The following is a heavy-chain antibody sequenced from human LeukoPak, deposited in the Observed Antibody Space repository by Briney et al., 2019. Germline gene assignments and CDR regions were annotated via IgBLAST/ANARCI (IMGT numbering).Heavy chain of an antibody. CDR1: GFTSTSYW. CDR3: AREDWGPRFDP. V-gene: IGHV3-7*05. D-gene: IGHD7-27*01. J-gene: IGHJ5*02. Sequence: GGSMLLSCADSGFTSTSYWMTWVRQAPGKGLHWVANINHDGTDKNYADSVKGRFTISRDNAKRSVFLQMNSLRAEDTGLYYCAREDWGPRFDPWGQGTLVTVSS. CDR2: INHDGTDK.